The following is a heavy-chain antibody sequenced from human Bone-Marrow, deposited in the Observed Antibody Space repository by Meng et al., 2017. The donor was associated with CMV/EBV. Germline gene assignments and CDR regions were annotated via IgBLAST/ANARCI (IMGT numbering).Heavy chain of an antibody. D-gene: IGHD1-26*01. CDR2: IYYSGST. CDR3: ARYSTGATTGVDY. J-gene: IGHJ4*02. V-gene: IGHV4-39*07. Sequence: SETLSLTCTVSGGSISSSSYYWGWIRQPPGKGLEWIGSIYYSGSTYYNPSLKSRVTISVDTSKNQFSLKLSSVTAADTAVYYCARYSTGATTGVDYWGQGTRVTGFS. CDR1: GGSISSSSYY.